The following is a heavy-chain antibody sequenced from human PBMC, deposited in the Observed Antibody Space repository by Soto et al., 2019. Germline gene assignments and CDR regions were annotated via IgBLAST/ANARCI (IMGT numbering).Heavy chain of an antibody. J-gene: IGHJ4*02. D-gene: IGHD2-8*01. CDR2: ISHSETT. CDR3: AGFGVGDRDDK. CDR1: GSYITSGDYD. V-gene: IGHV4-30-4*01. Sequence: QVRLQESGPGLVKASQTLSLTCSVSGSYITSGDYDWTWIRQAPGKGLEWIGYISHSETTYYSPGLKNRIIISSDFSMNQYSLRLNSVTAADTAVYFCAGFGVGDRDDKWGQGTLVTVSS.